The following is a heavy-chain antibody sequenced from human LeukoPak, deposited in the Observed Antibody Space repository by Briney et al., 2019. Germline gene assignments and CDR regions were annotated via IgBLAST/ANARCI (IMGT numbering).Heavy chain of an antibody. CDR2: ISSSSSYI. Sequence: TGGSLRLSCAASGFTFSSYSMNWVRQAPGKGLEWVSSISSSSSYIYYADSVKGRFTISRDNAKNSLYLQMNSLRAEDTAVYYCASGGSGWYEFYYGMDVWGQGTTVTVSS. CDR3: ASGGSGWYEFYYGMDV. D-gene: IGHD6-19*01. J-gene: IGHJ6*02. CDR1: GFTFSSYS. V-gene: IGHV3-21*01.